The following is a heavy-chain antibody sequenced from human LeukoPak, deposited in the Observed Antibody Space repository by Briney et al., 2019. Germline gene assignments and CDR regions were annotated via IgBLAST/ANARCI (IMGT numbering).Heavy chain of an antibody. CDR2: TYASGST. CDR3: ARVRSERITIFGVVIIEDAFDI. Sequence: PSETLSLTCTVSGGSISSGSYYWSWIRQPAGKGLEWIGRTYASGSTNYNPSLKSRVTISVDTSKNQFSLKLSSVTAADTAVYYCARVRSERITIFGVVIIEDAFDIWGQGTMVTVSS. J-gene: IGHJ3*02. D-gene: IGHD3-3*01. CDR1: GGSISSGSYY. V-gene: IGHV4-61*02.